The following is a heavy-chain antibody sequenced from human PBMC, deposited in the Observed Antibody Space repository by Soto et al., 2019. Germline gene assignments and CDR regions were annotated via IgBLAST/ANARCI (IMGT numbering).Heavy chain of an antibody. CDR1: GYTFTSYY. J-gene: IGHJ4*02. CDR3: ARFRGVGCSSTSCYWPYFDY. Sequence: ASVKVSCKASGYTFTSYYMNWVRQAPGQGLEWMGIINPSGGSTSYAQKFQGRVTMTRDTSTSTVYMELSSLRSEDTAVYYCARFRGVGCSSTSCYWPYFDYWGQGTLVTVSS. CDR2: INPSGGST. V-gene: IGHV1-46*03. D-gene: IGHD2-2*01.